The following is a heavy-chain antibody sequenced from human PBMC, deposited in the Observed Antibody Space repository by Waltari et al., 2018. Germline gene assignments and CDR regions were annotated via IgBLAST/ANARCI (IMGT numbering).Heavy chain of an antibody. D-gene: IGHD2-21*01. J-gene: IGHJ4*02. CDR1: GYSISSGYY. Sequence: QVQLQESGPGLVKPSETLSLTCAVSGYSISSGYYWGWHRTPPGKGLEWIGSIYHSGSTYYNPSLKSRVTISVDTSKNQFSLKLSSVTAADTAVYYCARLGGAYCGGDCYSTDWGQGTLVTVSS. CDR3: ARLGGAYCGGDCYSTD. V-gene: IGHV4-38-2*01. CDR2: IYHSGST.